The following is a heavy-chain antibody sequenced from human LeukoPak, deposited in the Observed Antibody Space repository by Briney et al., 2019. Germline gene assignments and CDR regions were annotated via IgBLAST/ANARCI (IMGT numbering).Heavy chain of an antibody. J-gene: IGHJ5*02. Sequence: SETLSLTCAVYGGSFSGYYWSWIRQPPGKGLEWIGEINHSGGTNYNPSLKSRVTISVDTSKNQFSLKLSSVTAADTAVYYCARGGDILTGYDNWFDPWGQGTLVTVSS. D-gene: IGHD3-9*01. CDR3: ARGGDILTGYDNWFDP. CDR2: INHSGGT. V-gene: IGHV4-34*01. CDR1: GGSFSGYY.